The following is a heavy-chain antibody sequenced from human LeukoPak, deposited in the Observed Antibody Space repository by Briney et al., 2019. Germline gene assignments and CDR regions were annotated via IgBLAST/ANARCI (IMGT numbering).Heavy chain of an antibody. V-gene: IGHV4-61*02. D-gene: IGHD6-13*01. Sequence: SETLSLTCTVSGGSISSGSYFWSWIRQSAGRGLEWIGRIDSSGNINYNPSLKSRVTMSLDTSKNQFSLKLTSVTAADTAVYYCARHRAAAGSAGAFDIWGQGTMVTVSS. CDR3: ARHRAAAGSAGAFDI. CDR1: GGSISSGSYF. CDR2: IDSSGNI. J-gene: IGHJ3*02.